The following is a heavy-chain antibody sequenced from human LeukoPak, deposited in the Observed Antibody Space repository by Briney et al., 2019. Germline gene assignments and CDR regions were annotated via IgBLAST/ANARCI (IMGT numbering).Heavy chain of an antibody. CDR1: GDSISSGGYS. J-gene: IGHJ3*02. CDR3: ARGANYYDSSGYPHDAFDI. D-gene: IGHD3-22*01. Sequence: PSETLSLTCAVSGDSISSGGYSWSWIRQPPGKGLEWIGYIYHSGSTYYNPSLKSRVTISVDRSKNQFSLKLSSVTAADTAVYYCARGANYYDSSGYPHDAFDIWGQGTMVTVSS. CDR2: IYHSGST. V-gene: IGHV4-30-2*01.